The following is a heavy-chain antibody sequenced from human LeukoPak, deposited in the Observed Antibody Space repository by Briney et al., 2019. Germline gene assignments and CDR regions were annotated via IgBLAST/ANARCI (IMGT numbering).Heavy chain of an antibody. Sequence: GGSLRLSCAASGFTVSSTYMSWVRQTPGKGLEWVSDISSSGSTIYFADSVKGRFTISRDNAKNSLYLQMNSLRDEDTAVYYCARLEYYYVSGNYYKLFDYWGQGTLVTVCS. V-gene: IGHV3-48*02. J-gene: IGHJ4*02. CDR2: ISSSGSTI. CDR3: ARLEYYYVSGNYYKLFDY. CDR1: GFTVSSTY. D-gene: IGHD3-10*01.